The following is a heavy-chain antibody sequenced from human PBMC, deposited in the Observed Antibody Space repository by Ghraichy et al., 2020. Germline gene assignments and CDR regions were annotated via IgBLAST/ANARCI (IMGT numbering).Heavy chain of an antibody. CDR2: IYTDVSTA. D-gene: IGHD4-17*01. V-gene: IGHV3-74*01. Sequence: GGSLRLSCAVSGFTFTDYGMHWVRQAPGKGLVWVSRIYTDVSTANYADSVKGRFTISRDNAKNTLYLQMNSLRADDTAVYYCASSAVTYYGTALDYWGQGNLVTVSS. J-gene: IGHJ4*02. CDR1: GFTFTDYG. CDR3: ASSAVTYYGTALDY.